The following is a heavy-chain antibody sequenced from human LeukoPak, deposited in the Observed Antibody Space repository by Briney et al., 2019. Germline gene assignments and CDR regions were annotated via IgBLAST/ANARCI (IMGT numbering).Heavy chain of an antibody. CDR3: ARVIPLGREEWYGSGPGNGMDV. CDR1: GFTFSSYA. Sequence: PGGSLRLSCAASGFTFSSYAMSWVRQAPGKGLEWVSAISGSGGSTYYADSVKGRFTISRDNSKNTLYLQMNSLRAEDTAVYYCARVIPLGREEWYGSGPGNGMDVWGQGTTVTVSS. J-gene: IGHJ6*02. D-gene: IGHD3-10*01. V-gene: IGHV3-23*01. CDR2: ISGSGGST.